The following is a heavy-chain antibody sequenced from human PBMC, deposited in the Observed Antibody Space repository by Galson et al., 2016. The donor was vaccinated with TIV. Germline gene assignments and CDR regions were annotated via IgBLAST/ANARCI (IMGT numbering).Heavy chain of an antibody. V-gene: IGHV3-9*01. D-gene: IGHD3-10*01. CDR2: ISWKSYYI. Sequence: SLRLSCAASGFSFEDYAMHWVRQTPGEGLEWVSVISWKSYYINYAGSVKGRFTMSRDNAKNSPYLQMNSLRPEDTAFYYCVKGDYHGSGGYCDYWGRGTLVTVSS. J-gene: IGHJ4*02. CDR3: VKGDYHGSGGYCDY. CDR1: GFSFEDYA.